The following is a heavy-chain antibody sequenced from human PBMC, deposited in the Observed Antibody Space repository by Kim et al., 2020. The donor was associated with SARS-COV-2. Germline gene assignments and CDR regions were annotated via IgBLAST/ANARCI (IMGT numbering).Heavy chain of an antibody. V-gene: IGHV4-59*08. Sequence: SETLSLTCTVSGGSISSYYWSWIRQPPGKGLEWIGYIYYSGSTNYNPSLKSRVTISVDTSKNQFSLKLSSVTAADTAVYYCARQGRGCSSTSCYGDFDYWGQGTLVTVSS. CDR3: ARQGRGCSSTSCYGDFDY. CDR2: IYYSGST. D-gene: IGHD2-2*01. CDR1: GGSISSYY. J-gene: IGHJ4*02.